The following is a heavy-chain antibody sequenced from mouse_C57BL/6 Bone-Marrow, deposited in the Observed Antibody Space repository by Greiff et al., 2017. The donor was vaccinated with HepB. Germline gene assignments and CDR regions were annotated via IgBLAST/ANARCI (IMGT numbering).Heavy chain of an antibody. CDR3: AREIYYGKGGFAY. CDR2: IDPSDSET. V-gene: IGHV1-52*01. Sequence: VKLQQPGAELVRPGSSVKLSCKASGYTFTSYWMHWVKQRPIQGLEWIGNIDPSDSETHYNQKFKDKATLTVDKSSSTAYMQLSSLTSEDSAVYYCAREIYYGKGGFAYWGQGTLVTVSA. J-gene: IGHJ3*01. D-gene: IGHD2-1*01. CDR1: GYTFTSYW.